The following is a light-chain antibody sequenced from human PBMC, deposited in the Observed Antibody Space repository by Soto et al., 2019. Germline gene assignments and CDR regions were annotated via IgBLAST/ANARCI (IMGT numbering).Light chain of an antibody. J-gene: IGKJ1*01. Sequence: DVQMTQTHSTLSASVGDRVTITCRASQSIISWLAWXXXXXXXXXXXLIYNASTLESGVPSRFSGSGSGTEFTLTISSLQPDDFATYYCQQYDKYAWTFGQGTKV. CDR1: QSIISW. CDR3: QQYDKYAWT. V-gene: IGKV1-5*03. CDR2: NAS.